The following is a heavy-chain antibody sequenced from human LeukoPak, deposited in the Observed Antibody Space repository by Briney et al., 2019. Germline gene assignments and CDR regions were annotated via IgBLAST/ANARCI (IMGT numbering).Heavy chain of an antibody. CDR2: VYYTGST. CDR3: ARWNPVTTSIDY. V-gene: IGHV4-59*08. Sequence: SETLSLTCSVSGGILNSFYWPWIRQPPGKGLEYIGYVYYTGSTNYNPSLKSRVTLQADTSKNQFSLKLTSVTAADTAVYYCARWNPVTTSIDYWGQGILVAVSS. CDR1: GGILNSFY. J-gene: IGHJ4*02. D-gene: IGHD4-17*01.